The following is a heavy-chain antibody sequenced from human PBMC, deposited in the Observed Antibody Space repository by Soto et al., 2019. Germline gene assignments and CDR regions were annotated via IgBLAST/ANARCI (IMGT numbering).Heavy chain of an antibody. CDR1: GGTFSSYA. CDR3: ARDHGGLYYFDY. D-gene: IGHD2-15*01. V-gene: IGHV1-69*06. Sequence: ASVKVSCKASGGTFSSYAISWVRQAPGQGLEWMGGIIPIFGTANYAQKFQGRVTITADKSTSTAYMELSSLRSEDTAVYYCARDHGGLYYFDYWGQGTLVTVS. J-gene: IGHJ4*02. CDR2: IIPIFGTA.